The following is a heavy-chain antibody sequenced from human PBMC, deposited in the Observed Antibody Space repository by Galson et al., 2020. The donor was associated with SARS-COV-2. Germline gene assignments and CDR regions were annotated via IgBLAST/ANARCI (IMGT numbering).Heavy chain of an antibody. D-gene: IGHD6-19*01. Sequence: SETLSLTCAVYGESFSDYYWSWIRQPPGKGLEWIGEINHSGNTNYKPSLKSRVTMSVDTSKKQFSLKLTSVTAADTAVYYCARRQGRTGWSSRPKDAFDIWGQGTMVTVSS. J-gene: IGHJ3*02. CDR3: ARRQGRTGWSSRPKDAFDI. CDR2: INHSGNT. V-gene: IGHV4-34*01. CDR1: GESFSDYY.